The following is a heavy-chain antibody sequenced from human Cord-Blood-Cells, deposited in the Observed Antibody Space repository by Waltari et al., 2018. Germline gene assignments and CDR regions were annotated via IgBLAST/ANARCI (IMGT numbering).Heavy chain of an antibody. CDR2: TYYRYKWYN. Sequence: QVQLQQSGPGLVKPSHTLSLTCAISGDSVSSNSAAWNWIRQSPSRGLEWLGRTYYRYKWYNDYAVSVKSRITSNPDTSKNQFSLQLNSVTPEDTAVYYCAREGIAAADLYNWFDPWGQGTLVTVSS. V-gene: IGHV6-1*01. CDR3: AREGIAAADLYNWFDP. D-gene: IGHD6-13*01. J-gene: IGHJ5*02. CDR1: GDSVSSNSAA.